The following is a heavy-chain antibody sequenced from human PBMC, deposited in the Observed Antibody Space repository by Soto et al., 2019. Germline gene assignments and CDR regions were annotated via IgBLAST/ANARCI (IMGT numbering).Heavy chain of an antibody. CDR3: AAGSGWYYFDY. CDR1: GGSISSYY. V-gene: IGHV4-59*01. CDR2: IYYSGST. J-gene: IGHJ4*02. D-gene: IGHD6-19*01. Sequence: SETLSLTCTVSGGSISSYYWSWIRQPPGKGLEWIGYIYYSGSTNYNPSLKSRVTVSVDTSKNQFSLKLSSVTAADTAVYYCAAGSGWYYFDYWGQGTLVTRLL.